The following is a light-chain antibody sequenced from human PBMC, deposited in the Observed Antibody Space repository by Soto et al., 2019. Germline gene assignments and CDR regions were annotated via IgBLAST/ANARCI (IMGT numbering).Light chain of an antibody. V-gene: IGKV3-15*01. Sequence: ETVMTQSPATLSVSPGERATLSCRASESVSSNLVWYQQKPGQAPRLLIYGASTRVTGIPARFSGSGSGTEFTLTISSLQSEDFAVYYCLQYKNWPRTFGQGTKVEI. J-gene: IGKJ1*01. CDR1: ESVSSN. CDR2: GAS. CDR3: LQYKNWPRT.